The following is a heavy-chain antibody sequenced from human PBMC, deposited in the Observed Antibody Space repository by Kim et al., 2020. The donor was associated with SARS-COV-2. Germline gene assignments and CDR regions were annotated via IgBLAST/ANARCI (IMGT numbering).Heavy chain of an antibody. J-gene: IGHJ6*02. D-gene: IGHD6-6*01. Sequence: YAQKFQDRVTITRDRSMSTAYMELSSLRSEDTAMYYCCTAARPHYYGMDVWGQGTTVTVSS. CDR3: CTAARPHYYGMDV. V-gene: IGHV1-45*02.